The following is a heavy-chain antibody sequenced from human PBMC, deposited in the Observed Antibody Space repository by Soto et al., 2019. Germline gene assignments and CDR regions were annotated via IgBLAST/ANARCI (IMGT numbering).Heavy chain of an antibody. CDR1: GDSVSSNSAA. CDR2: TYYRSKWYN. CDR3: ARDWYSSTWFRLDY. J-gene: IGHJ4*02. Sequence: SQTLTLTCAISGDSVSSNSAAWNWIRQSPSRGLEWLGTTYYRSKWYNDYAVSVKSRITINPDTSKNQFSLQLNSVTPEDTAVYYCARDWYSSTWFRLDYWGQGTLVTVSS. D-gene: IGHD6-13*01. V-gene: IGHV6-1*01.